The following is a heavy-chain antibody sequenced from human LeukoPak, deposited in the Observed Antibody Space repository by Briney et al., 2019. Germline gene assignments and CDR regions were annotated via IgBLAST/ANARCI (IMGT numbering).Heavy chain of an antibody. J-gene: IGHJ6*03. D-gene: IGHD3-22*01. CDR1: GGSISSSSYY. Sequence: PSETLSLTCTVSGGSISSSSYYWGWIRQHPGKGLEWIGYIYYSGSTYYNPSLKSRVTISVDTSKNQFSLKLSSVTAADTAVYYCARVLSGYPGGGYYYYMDVWGKGTTVTVSS. CDR2: IYYSGST. V-gene: IGHV4-31*03. CDR3: ARVLSGYPGGGYYYYMDV.